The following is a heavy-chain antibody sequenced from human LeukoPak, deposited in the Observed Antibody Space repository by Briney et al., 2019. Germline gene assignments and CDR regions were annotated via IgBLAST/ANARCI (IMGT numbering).Heavy chain of an antibody. CDR1: GGSFSGYY. J-gene: IGHJ5*02. CDR2: INHSGST. V-gene: IGHV4-34*01. Sequence: SETLSLTCAVYGGSFSGYYWSWIRHPPGKGLEWIGEINHSGSTNYNPSLKSRVTISVDTSKNQFSLKLSSVTAADTAVYYCARASRITIFGVINWFDPWGQGTLVTVSS. D-gene: IGHD3-3*01. CDR3: ARASRITIFGVINWFDP.